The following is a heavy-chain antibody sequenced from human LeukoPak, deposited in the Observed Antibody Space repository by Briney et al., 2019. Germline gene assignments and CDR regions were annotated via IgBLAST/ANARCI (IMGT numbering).Heavy chain of an antibody. CDR1: GFTFSNYG. CDR2: ITGSGGST. J-gene: IGHJ4*02. D-gene: IGHD3-10*01. CDR3: TRGGVDY. V-gene: IGHV3-23*01. Sequence: GGTLRLSCAASGFTFSNYGLSWVRQAPGKGLEWVSGITGSGGSTYYADSVKGRFTISRDNSKNTLYLQMNSLRAEDTAMYYCTRGGVDYWGQGTLVTVSS.